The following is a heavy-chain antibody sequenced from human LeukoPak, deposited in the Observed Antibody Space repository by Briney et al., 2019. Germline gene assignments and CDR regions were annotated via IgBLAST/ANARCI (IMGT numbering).Heavy chain of an antibody. J-gene: IGHJ4*02. V-gene: IGHV1-46*01. Sequence: ASVKVSCEASGYTFTSYYMHWVRQAPGQGLEWMGIINPSGGSTSYAQKFQGRVTMTRDTSTSTVYMELSSLRSEDTAVYYCARGFIVVVTAASYDLDYWGQGTLVTVSS. CDR1: GYTFTSYY. D-gene: IGHD2-21*02. CDR3: ARGFIVVVTAASYDLDY. CDR2: INPSGGST.